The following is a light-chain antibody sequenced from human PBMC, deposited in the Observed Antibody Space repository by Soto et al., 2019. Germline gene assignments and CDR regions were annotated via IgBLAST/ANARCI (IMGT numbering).Light chain of an antibody. J-gene: IGKJ4*01. CDR1: QSVSSN. V-gene: IGKV3-15*01. Sequence: EIVMTQSPATLSVSPGERATLSCRASQSVSSNFAWYHQKPGQAPRLLIYGASTRATGIPARFSGSGSGTEFTLTISSLQSEDFAVYYCQQYNDWPRALTFGGGTKVEIK. CDR2: GAS. CDR3: QQYNDWPRALT.